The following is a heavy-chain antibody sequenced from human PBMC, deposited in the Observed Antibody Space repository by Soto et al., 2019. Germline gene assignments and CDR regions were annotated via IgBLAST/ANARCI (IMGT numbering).Heavy chain of an antibody. CDR2: INPSGGST. J-gene: IGHJ6*02. CDR1: GYTFTSYY. CDR3: ARDWGRREAAAGGMDV. V-gene: IGHV1-46*01. D-gene: IGHD2-2*01. Sequence: ASVKVSCKASGYTFTSYYMHWVRQAPGQGLEWMGIINPSGGSTSYAQKFQGRVTMIRDTSTSTVYMELSSLRSEDTAVYYCARDWGRREAAAGGMDVWGQGTTVTVSS.